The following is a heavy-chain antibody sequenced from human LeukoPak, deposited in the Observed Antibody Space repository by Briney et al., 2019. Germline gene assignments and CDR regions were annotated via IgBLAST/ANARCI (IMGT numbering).Heavy chain of an antibody. V-gene: IGHV3-73*01. D-gene: IGHD2-15*01. CDR2: IRSKANSYAT. Sequence: SGGSLRLSCAASGFTFSGSAMHWVRQASGKGLEWVGRIRSKANSYATAYAASVKGRFTISRDDSKNTAYLQMNSLKTEDTAVYYCTREYCSGGSCYYAFDIWGQGTMVTVSS. CDR3: TREYCSGGSCYYAFDI. CDR1: GFTFSGSA. J-gene: IGHJ3*02.